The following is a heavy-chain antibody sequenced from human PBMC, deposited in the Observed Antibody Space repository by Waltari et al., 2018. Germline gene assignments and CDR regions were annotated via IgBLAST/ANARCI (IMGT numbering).Heavy chain of an antibody. CDR3: ARVVAAYNWFDP. V-gene: IGHV4-39*07. D-gene: IGHD2-15*01. CDR2: IYYSGST. Sequence: QLQLQESGPGLVKPSETLSLTCTVSGGSISSSSYYWGWIRQPPGKGLEWIGSIYYSGSTYYNPSLKSRVTISVDTSKNQFSLKLSSVTAADTAVYYCARVVAAYNWFDPWGQGTLVTVSS. J-gene: IGHJ5*02. CDR1: GGSISSSSYY.